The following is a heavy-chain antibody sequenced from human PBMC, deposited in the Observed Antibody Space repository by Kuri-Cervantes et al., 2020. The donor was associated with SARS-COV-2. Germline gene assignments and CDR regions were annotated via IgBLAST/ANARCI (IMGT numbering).Heavy chain of an antibody. CDR1: GFTFSSYA. J-gene: IGHJ4*02. D-gene: IGHD2-2*01. Sequence: GESLKSSCAASGFTFSSYAMHWVRQAPGKGLEWVAVISYDGSNKYYADSVKGRFTITRDNYKNTLYLQMNSLRAEDTAVYYCASQLLLGRFDYWGQGTLVTVSS. CDR3: ASQLLLGRFDY. CDR2: ISYDGSNK. V-gene: IGHV3-30-3*01.